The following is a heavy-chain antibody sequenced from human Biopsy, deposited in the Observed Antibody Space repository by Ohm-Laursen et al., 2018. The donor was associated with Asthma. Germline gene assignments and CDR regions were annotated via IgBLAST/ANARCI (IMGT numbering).Heavy chain of an antibody. V-gene: IGHV3-53*01. J-gene: IGHJ4*02. D-gene: IGHD6-19*01. CDR2: IYSGGTS. CDR1: GFTVSRDH. Sequence: SLRLSCTASGFTVSRDHMFWVRQAPGKGLEWVSVIYSGGTSHTADSVRGRFTISRDFSMNTLHLQMHSLRVEDTAVYYCARGDSSGWSHYYFDYWGQGTLVTVSS. CDR3: ARGDSSGWSHYYFDY.